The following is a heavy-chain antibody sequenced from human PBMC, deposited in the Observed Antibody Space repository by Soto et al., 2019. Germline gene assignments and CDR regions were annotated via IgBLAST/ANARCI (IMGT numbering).Heavy chain of an antibody. D-gene: IGHD3-10*01. V-gene: IGHV3-23*01. CDR3: AKDGVYANPFEY. Sequence: EVQLLESGGGLVQPGGSLRLSCVVSGFTFSSYAMSWVRQAPGKGLEWVSAISGSGGSTYYADSVKGRFTIYRDNSKNTLYLQMNSLRVEDTAIYYCAKDGVYANPFEYWGQGTLVTVSS. J-gene: IGHJ4*02. CDR2: ISGSGGST. CDR1: GFTFSSYA.